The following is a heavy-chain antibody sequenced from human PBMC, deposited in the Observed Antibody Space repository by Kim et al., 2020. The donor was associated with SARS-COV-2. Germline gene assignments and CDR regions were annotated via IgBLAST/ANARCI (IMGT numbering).Heavy chain of an antibody. CDR3: ARRGYGGNIHDY. CDR2: ITISGSMV. J-gene: IGHJ4*02. V-gene: IGHV3-48*03. Sequence: GGSLRLSCAASGFTFSSYEMNWVRQAPGRGLEWVSYITISGSMVYYRDSVKARFTISRDNAKNSLYLQMNSLRAEDTGIYYCARRGYGGNIHDYWGQGTLVTVSS. CDR1: GFTFSSYE. D-gene: IGHD2-15*01.